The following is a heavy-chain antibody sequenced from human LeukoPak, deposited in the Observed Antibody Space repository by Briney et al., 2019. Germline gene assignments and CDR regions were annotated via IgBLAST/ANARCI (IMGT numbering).Heavy chain of an antibody. Sequence: ASVKVSCKASGGTFSSYAISWVRQAPGQGLEWMGRIIPILNIANYAQKFQGRVTITADKSTSTAYMELSSLRSEDTAVYYCARGQGSFGGLRGWYFDLWGRGTLVTVSS. CDR1: GGTFSSYA. CDR3: ARGQGSFGGLRGWYFDL. J-gene: IGHJ2*01. D-gene: IGHD3-10*01. V-gene: IGHV1-69*04. CDR2: IIPILNIA.